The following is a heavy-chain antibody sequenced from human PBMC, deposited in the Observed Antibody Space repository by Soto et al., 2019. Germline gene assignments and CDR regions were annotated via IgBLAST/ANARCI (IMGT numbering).Heavy chain of an antibody. V-gene: IGHV1-3*01. Sequence: GASVKVSCKASGYTFTSYAIDWVRQAPGQRLEWMGWINAGNGNTKYSQKFQGRVTITRDTSASTAYMELSSLRSEDTAVYYCATRHSSSWYRDAFDIWGQGTMVTVSS. D-gene: IGHD6-13*01. J-gene: IGHJ3*02. CDR2: INAGNGNT. CDR1: GYTFTSYA. CDR3: ATRHSSSWYRDAFDI.